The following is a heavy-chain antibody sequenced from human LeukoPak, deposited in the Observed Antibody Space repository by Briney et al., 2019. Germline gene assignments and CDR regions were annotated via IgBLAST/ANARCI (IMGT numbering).Heavy chain of an antibody. CDR1: GGSFSGYY. Sequence: SDTLSLTCAVYGGSFSGYYWSWIRQPPGKGLEWIGEINHSGSTNYNPSLKSRVTISVDTSKNQFSLKLSSVTAADTAVYYCARVKRQLVRTYYYYYMDVWGKGTTVTVSS. V-gene: IGHV4-34*01. CDR2: INHSGST. J-gene: IGHJ6*03. CDR3: ARVKRQLVRTYYYYYMDV. D-gene: IGHD6-6*01.